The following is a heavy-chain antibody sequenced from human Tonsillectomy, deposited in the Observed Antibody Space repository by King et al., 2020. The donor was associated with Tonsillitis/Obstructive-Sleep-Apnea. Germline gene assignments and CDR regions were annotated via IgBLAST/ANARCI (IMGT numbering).Heavy chain of an antibody. CDR1: GYTFTSYY. D-gene: IGHD6-19*01. CDR3: ARGTRRGIAVAGTFPFDY. Sequence: VQLVESGAEVKKPVASVKVSCKASGYTFTSYYMHWVRQAPGQGLEWMGIINPIGGSTSYAQKFQGRVTMTRDTSTSTVSMELSSLRSEDMAVYYCARGTRRGIAVAGTFPFDYWGQGTLVTVSS. V-gene: IGHV1-46*01. CDR2: INPIGGST. J-gene: IGHJ4*02.